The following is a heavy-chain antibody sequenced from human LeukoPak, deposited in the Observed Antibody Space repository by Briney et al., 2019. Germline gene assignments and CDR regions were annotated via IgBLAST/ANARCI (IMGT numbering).Heavy chain of an antibody. J-gene: IGHJ4*02. V-gene: IGHV1-2*02. CDR1: GYTFTGYY. CDR3: ARTDDSLFPLNDY. Sequence: ASVKVSCKASGYTFTGYYMHWVRQAPGQGLEWMGWINPNSGGTNYVQKFQGRVTMTRDTSISTAYMELSRLRSDDTAVYYCARTDDSLFPLNDYWGQGTLVTVSS. CDR2: INPNSGGT. D-gene: IGHD1-1*01.